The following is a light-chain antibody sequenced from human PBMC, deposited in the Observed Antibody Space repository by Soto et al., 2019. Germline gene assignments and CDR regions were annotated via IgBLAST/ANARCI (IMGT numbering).Light chain of an antibody. CDR2: DSS. Sequence: DIQMTQSPSTLSASVGDRVTITCRARQSISTWLAWYHQKPVKARNLLISDSSSLESGVPSRFSGSGSGTEFTLTISSLQPDDFATYYCQQYKIYYTFAQGPK. CDR1: QSISTW. V-gene: IGKV1-5*01. CDR3: QQYKIYYT. J-gene: IGKJ2*01.